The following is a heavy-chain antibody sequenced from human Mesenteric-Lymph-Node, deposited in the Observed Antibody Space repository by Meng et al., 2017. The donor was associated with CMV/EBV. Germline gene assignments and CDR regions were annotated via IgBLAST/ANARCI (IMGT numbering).Heavy chain of an antibody. Sequence: GGSLRLSCAASGFTFSSYGMHWFRQAPGKGLVWVSRLNSDGSGTTYADSVKGRFTISRDIAKNTVYLQINSLRAEDTAVYYCARSNGGPAASYYYYYGLDVWGQGTTVTVSS. CDR1: GFTFSSYG. V-gene: IGHV3-74*01. CDR2: LNSDGSGT. CDR3: ARSNGGPAASYYYYYGLDV. D-gene: IGHD2-2*01. J-gene: IGHJ6*02.